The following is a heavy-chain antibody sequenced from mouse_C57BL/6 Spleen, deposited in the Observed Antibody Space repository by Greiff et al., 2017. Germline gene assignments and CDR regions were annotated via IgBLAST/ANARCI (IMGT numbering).Heavy chain of an antibody. J-gene: IGHJ2*01. D-gene: IGHD1-1*01. CDR3: ARQNYYGSSWDY. Sequence: VKLQESGAELARPGASVKLSCKASGYTFTSYGISWVKQRTGQGLEWIGEIYPRSGNPYYNEKFKGKATLTADKSSSTGYMELRILTLEASAAYFYARQNYYGSSWDYWGQGTTLTVSS. CDR2: IYPRSGNP. V-gene: IGHV1-81*01. CDR1: GYTFTSYG.